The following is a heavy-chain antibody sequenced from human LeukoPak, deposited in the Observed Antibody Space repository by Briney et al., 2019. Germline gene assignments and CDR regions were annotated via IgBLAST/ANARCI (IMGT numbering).Heavy chain of an antibody. CDR3: ARVEYCTKGVCINFDL. D-gene: IGHD2-8*01. CDR2: INPNSGGT. J-gene: IGHJ4*02. Sequence: ASVKVSCKASGYTFTGYYIHWMRQAPGQGLEWMGWINPNSGGTKYAQKFQGRVTVTRDTSTSTAYMELSGLRADDTAAYYCARVEYCTKGVCINFDLWGQGTLVTVSS. CDR1: GYTFTGYY. V-gene: IGHV1-2*02.